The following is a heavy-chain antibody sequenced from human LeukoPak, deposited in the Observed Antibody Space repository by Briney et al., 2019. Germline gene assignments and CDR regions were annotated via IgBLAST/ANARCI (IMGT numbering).Heavy chain of an antibody. V-gene: IGHV1-18*01. D-gene: IGHD3-10*01. Sequence: ASVKVSCRASGYTFTSYGISWVRQAPGQGLEWMGWISTYNGNTNYAQMLQGRITMTTDTSTSTAYMELRSLRSDDTAVYHCARGKPVYFYGPGSYLASPFDSWGQGTLVTVSS. J-gene: IGHJ4*02. CDR1: GYTFTSYG. CDR2: ISTYNGNT. CDR3: ARGKPVYFYGPGSYLASPFDS.